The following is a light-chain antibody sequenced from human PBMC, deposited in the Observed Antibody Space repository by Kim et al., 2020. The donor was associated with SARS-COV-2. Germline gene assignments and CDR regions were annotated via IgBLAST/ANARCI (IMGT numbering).Light chain of an antibody. V-gene: IGLV2-14*03. J-gene: IGLJ2*01. CDR3: SSYTSTNDVL. Sequence: TISCTGTTGEVGGYNFVSWYQQHPGKAPKLMIYDVGNRPSGVSDRFSGSKSGNTASLTISGLQTEDEADYYCSSYTSTNDVLFGGGPQLTVL. CDR2: DVG. CDR1: TGEVGGYNF.